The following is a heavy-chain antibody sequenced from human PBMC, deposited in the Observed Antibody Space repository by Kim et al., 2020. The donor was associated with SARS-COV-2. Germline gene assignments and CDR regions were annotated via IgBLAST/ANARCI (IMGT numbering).Heavy chain of an antibody. CDR1: GYTFTSYG. D-gene: IGHD3-22*01. J-gene: IGHJ4*02. CDR3: ARNYDSSGYWPNDY. CDR2: ISAYNGNT. V-gene: IGHV1-18*04. Sequence: ASVKVSCKASGYTFTSYGISWVRQAPGQGLEWMGWISAYNGNTNYAQKLQGRVTMTTDTSTSTAYMELRSLRSDDTAVYYCARNYDSSGYWPNDYWGQGTLVTVSS.